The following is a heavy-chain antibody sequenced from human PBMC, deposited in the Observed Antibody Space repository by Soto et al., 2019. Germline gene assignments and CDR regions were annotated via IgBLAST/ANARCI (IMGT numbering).Heavy chain of an antibody. V-gene: IGHV1-69*12. CDR3: ARDSGGTVTTDTYYYYGMDV. Sequence: QVQLVQSGAEVKKPGSSVKVSCKASGGTFSSYAISWVRQAPGQGLEWMGGIIPIFGTANYAQKFQGRVTITADESTSTAYMELSSLRSEDTAVYYCARDSGGTVTTDTYYYYGMDVWGQGTTVTVSS. J-gene: IGHJ6*02. D-gene: IGHD4-17*01. CDR2: IIPIFGTA. CDR1: GGTFSSYA.